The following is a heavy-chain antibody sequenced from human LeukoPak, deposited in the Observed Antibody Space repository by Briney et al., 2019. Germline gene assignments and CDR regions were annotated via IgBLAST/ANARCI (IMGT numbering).Heavy chain of an antibody. V-gene: IGHV3-30*04. Sequence: GGSLRLSCEASGFTFSSYAIHCVRQAPGKGLEWVAVISYDGSDKYYADSVKGRFTLSRDNSKNTVYLQMNSLRVEDTAVYYCARGIYSGYDSADYWGQGTLVTVSS. CDR3: ARGIYSGYDSADY. D-gene: IGHD5-12*01. J-gene: IGHJ4*02. CDR2: ISYDGSDK. CDR1: GFTFSSYA.